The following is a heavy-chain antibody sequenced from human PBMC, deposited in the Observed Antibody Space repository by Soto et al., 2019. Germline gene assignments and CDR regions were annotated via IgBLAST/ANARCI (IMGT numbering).Heavy chain of an antibody. D-gene: IGHD6-19*01. CDR2: IIPIFGTA. J-gene: IGHJ4*02. CDR3: ARFRYSSGYASPFYFDY. Sequence: SVKVSCKASGGTFSSYAISWVRQAPGQGLEWMGGIIPIFGTANYAQKFQGRVTITADESTSTAYMELSSLRSEDTAVYYCARFRYSSGYASPFYFDYWGQGTLVTVSS. CDR1: GGTFSSYA. V-gene: IGHV1-69*13.